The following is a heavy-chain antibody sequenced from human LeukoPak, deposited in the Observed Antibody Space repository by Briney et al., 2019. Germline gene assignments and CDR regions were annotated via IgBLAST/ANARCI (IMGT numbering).Heavy chain of an antibody. CDR3: ARGSYYNTPVDY. Sequence: PSQTLSLTCTVSGGSISSGDYYWTWIRQPPGKGLEWIGYIYYSGSTDYNPSLKSRVTISVDTSKNQFSLKLSSATAADTAVYYCARGSYYNTPVDYWGQGTLVTVSS. V-gene: IGHV4-30-4*01. CDR1: GGSISSGDYY. J-gene: IGHJ4*02. D-gene: IGHD3-10*01. CDR2: IYYSGST.